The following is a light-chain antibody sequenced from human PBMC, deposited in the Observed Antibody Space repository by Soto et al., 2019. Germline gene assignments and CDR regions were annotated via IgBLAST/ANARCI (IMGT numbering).Light chain of an antibody. CDR2: DVS. J-gene: IGLJ1*01. V-gene: IGLV2-11*01. CDR3: CSYAGSYTFV. CDR1: STDVGGYNY. Sequence: SALTQPRSVSGSPGQSVTISCTGTSTDVGGYNYLSWYRHHPGKAPKLMIYDVSKRPSGVPDRFSGSKSANTASLTISGLQAEDEADYFCCSYAGSYTFVFGSGTKLTVL.